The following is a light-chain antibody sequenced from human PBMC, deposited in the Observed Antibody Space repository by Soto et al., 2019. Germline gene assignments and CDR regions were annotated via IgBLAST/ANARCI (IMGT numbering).Light chain of an antibody. CDR3: QQYASSPYT. Sequence: EIMMTQSPATLSVSPGERATLSCRASQSVKSSLAWYQQKPGQAPRLLIYGASTRATGIPARFSGSGSGTDFTLTITTLEPEDSAVYFCQQYASSPYTFGQGTKVDIK. CDR2: GAS. V-gene: IGKV3-15*01. CDR1: QSVKSS. J-gene: IGKJ2*01.